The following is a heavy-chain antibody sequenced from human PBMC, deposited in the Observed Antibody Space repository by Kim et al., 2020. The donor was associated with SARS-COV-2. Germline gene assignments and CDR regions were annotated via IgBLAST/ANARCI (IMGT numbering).Heavy chain of an antibody. CDR3: ARDWIAVAGHNWFDP. V-gene: IGHV3-30*07. Sequence: DRVKGRITIPRDHSKNTLYLQMTSLRAEDTAVYYCARDWIAVAGHNWFDPWGQGTLVTVSS. J-gene: IGHJ5*02. D-gene: IGHD6-19*01.